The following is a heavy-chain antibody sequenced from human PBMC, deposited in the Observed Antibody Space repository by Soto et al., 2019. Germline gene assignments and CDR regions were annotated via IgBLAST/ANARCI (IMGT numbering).Heavy chain of an antibody. D-gene: IGHD6-6*01. V-gene: IGHV3-43D*04. J-gene: IGHJ6*02. CDR3: AKDIAARINYYYFGMDV. CDR2: ISWDGGST. CDR1: GFTFDDYA. Sequence: EVQLVESGGVAVQPGGSLRLSCAASGFTFDDYAMHWVRQAPGKGLEWVSLISWDGGSTYYADSVKGRFTISRDNSKNSLYLQMNSLRAEDTALYYCAKDIAARINYYYFGMDVWGQGTTVTVSS.